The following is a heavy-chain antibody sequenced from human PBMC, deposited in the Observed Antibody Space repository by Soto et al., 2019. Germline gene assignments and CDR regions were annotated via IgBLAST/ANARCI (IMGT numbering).Heavy chain of an antibody. CDR2: IYNIGRT. CDR3: ARSWGYSFDY. V-gene: IGHV4-59*08. Sequence: SETLSLTCTVACVTINYCNWILQPPGKGLEWIGYIYNIGRTNYNPSLKSRVTISIDTSKNQFSLKLSSVTAADTAVYYCARSWGYSFDYWGQGTLVTVS. CDR1: CVTINY. D-gene: IGHD6-13*01. J-gene: IGHJ4*02.